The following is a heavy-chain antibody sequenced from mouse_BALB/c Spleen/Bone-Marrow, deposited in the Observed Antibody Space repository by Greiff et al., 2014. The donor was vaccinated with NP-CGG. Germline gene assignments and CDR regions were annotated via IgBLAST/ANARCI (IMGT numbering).Heavy chain of an antibody. J-gene: IGHJ3*01. V-gene: IGHV3-1*02. CDR3: ARREGNHAAWFAY. CDR2: IHYSGST. D-gene: IGHD2-1*01. Sequence: VQLQQSGPDLVKPSQSLSLTCTVTGYSITSGYSWHWTRQFPGNKLEWMGYIHYSGSTNYNPSLKSRISITRDTSKNQFFLQLNSVTTEDTATYYCARREGNHAAWFAYWGQGTLVTVSA. CDR1: GYSITSGYS.